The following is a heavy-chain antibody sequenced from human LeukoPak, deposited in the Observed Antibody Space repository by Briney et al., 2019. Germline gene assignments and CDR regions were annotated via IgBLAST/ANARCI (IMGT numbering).Heavy chain of an antibody. J-gene: IGHJ6*02. Sequence: PGGSLRLSCAASGFTFSSYGMHWVRQAPGKGLEWGAVIWYDGSNKYYADSVNGRFTISRDNSKNTLYLQMNSLRAEDTAVYYCARDKGSSLPLYGMDVWGQGTTVTVSS. CDR1: GFTFSSYG. D-gene: IGHD6-6*01. V-gene: IGHV3-33*01. CDR3: ARDKGSSLPLYGMDV. CDR2: IWYDGSNK.